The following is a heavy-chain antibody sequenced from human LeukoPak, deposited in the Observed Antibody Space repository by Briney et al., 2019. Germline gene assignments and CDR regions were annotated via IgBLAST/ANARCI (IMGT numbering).Heavy chain of an antibody. Sequence: SETLSLTCAVSGGSISSSNWWSWVRQPPGKGLEWIGEIYHSGSTNYNPSLKSRVTISVDKSKNQFSLKLSSVTAADTAVYYCARGYNYYDSSGYDAGRAEWGQGTLVTVSS. J-gene: IGHJ4*02. D-gene: IGHD3-22*01. CDR1: GGSISSSNW. CDR3: ARGYNYYDSSGYDAGRAE. V-gene: IGHV4-4*02. CDR2: IYHSGST.